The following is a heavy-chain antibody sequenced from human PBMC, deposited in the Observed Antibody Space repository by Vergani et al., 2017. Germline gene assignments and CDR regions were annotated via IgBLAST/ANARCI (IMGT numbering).Heavy chain of an antibody. Sequence: QLQLQESDSRLVNPSQTLSLTCTLSGDAISRDTYSWNWVRQPPGKPLEWIGSVYYSGTTYYNRSLGGRVTMSIDKSKNHFSLTLTSVTAADSAFYFCARSQTGYSRDWSTYFFYMDVWGKGTTVTVSS. V-gene: IGHV4-30-2*01. CDR1: GDAISRDTYS. CDR3: ARSQTGYSRDWSTYFFYMDV. CDR2: VYYSGTT. J-gene: IGHJ6*03. D-gene: IGHD3/OR15-3a*01.